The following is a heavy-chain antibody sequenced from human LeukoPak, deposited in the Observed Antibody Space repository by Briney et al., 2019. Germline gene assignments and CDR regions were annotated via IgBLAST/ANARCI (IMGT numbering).Heavy chain of an antibody. D-gene: IGHD3-3*01. J-gene: IGHJ4*02. V-gene: IGHV4-34*01. CDR2: INHSGST. CDR1: GGSFSGYY. CDR3: AGTSRYDFWSGEKYYFDY. Sequence: KSSETLSLTCAVYGGSFSGYYWSWIRQPPGKGLEWIGEINHSGSTNYNPSLKSRVTISVDTSKNQFSLKLSSVTAADTAVYYCAGTSRYDFWSGEKYYFDYWSQGTLVTVSS.